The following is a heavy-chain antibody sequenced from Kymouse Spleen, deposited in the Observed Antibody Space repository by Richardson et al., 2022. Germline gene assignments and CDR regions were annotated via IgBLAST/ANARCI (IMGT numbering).Heavy chain of an antibody. CDR2: IYHSGST. Sequence: QVQLQESGPGLVKPSGTLSLTCAVSGGSISSSNWWSWVRQPPGKGLEWIGEIYHSGSTNYNPSLKSRVTISVDKSKNQFSLKLSSVTAADTAVYYCARALITMVRGLRYGMDVWGQGTTVTVSS. D-gene: IGHD3-10*01. CDR1: GGSISSSNW. J-gene: IGHJ6*02. CDR3: ARALITMVRGLRYGMDV. V-gene: IGHV4-4*02.